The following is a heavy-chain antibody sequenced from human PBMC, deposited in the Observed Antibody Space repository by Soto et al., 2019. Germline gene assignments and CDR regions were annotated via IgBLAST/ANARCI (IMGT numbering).Heavy chain of an antibody. CDR1: GGSISSRTFW. V-gene: IGHV4-39*01. D-gene: IGHD4-4*01. CDR2: MYYSGSS. Sequence: QLQLQESGPGLVKPSETLSLTCSVSGGSISSRTFWWAWIRQPPGKGLEWIGDMYYSGSSDSSPSLKSRVHPSVETSTNQLSLKLNSVTAADTAVYYCARNPMDDYNYGGSGIFDYWGQGTLVTVSS. J-gene: IGHJ4*02. CDR3: ARNPMDDYNYGGSGIFDY.